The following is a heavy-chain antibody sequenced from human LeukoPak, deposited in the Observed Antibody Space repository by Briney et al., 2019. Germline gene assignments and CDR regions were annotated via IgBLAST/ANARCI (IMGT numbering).Heavy chain of an antibody. V-gene: IGHV4-38-2*02. Sequence: SETLSLTCTVSGYSISSGYYWGWIRQPPGKGLEWIGEINHSGSTNYNPSLKSRVTISVDTSKNQFSLKLSSVTAADTAVYYCARGGGDYVPAFDIWGQGTMVTVSS. CDR2: INHSGST. CDR1: GYSISSGYY. CDR3: ARGGGDYVPAFDI. D-gene: IGHD4-17*01. J-gene: IGHJ3*02.